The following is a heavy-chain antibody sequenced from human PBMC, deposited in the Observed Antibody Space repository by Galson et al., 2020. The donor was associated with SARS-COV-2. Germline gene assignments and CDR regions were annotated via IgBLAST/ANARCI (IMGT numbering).Heavy chain of an antibody. CDR3: AKDGGGWYTSGWYYFDC. J-gene: IGHJ4*02. V-gene: IGHV3-23*01. D-gene: IGHD6-19*01. CDR2: ISGGSANT. CDR1: GFTFNNYA. Sequence: GGSLRLSCAASGFTFNNYAMNWVRQAPGKGLEWVSSISGGSANTYYADSVKGRFTISRDNSKNTLYLQMNSLRAEDTAVYYCAKDGGGWYTSGWYYFDCWGQGTLVTVSS.